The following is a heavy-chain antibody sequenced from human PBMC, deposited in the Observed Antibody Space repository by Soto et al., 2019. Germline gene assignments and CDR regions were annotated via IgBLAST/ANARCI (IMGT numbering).Heavy chain of an antibody. CDR2: ISGSGGST. D-gene: IGHD6-19*01. J-gene: IGHJ4*02. V-gene: IGHV3-23*01. CDR1: GFTFSSYA. CDR3: AKDFLIAVAGTYFDY. Sequence: GGSLRLSCAASGFTFSSYAVSWVRQAPGKGLEWVSAISGSGGSTYYADSVKGRFTISRDNSKNTLYLQMNSLRAEDTAVYYCAKDFLIAVAGTYFDYWGQGTLVTVSS.